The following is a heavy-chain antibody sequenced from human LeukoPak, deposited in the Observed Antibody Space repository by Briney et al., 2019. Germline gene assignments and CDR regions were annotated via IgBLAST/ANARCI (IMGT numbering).Heavy chain of an antibody. CDR1: GGSISSGGYY. CDR2: IYYSGST. J-gene: IGHJ2*01. D-gene: IGHD3-10*01. CDR3: ARDRDSGSYYNGYWYFDL. Sequence: SQTLSLTCTVSGGSISSGGYYWSWIRQHPGKGLEWIGYIYYSGSTYYNPSLKSRVTISVDTSKNQFSLKLSSVTAADTAVYYCARDRDSGSYYNGYWYFDLWGRGTLVTVSS. V-gene: IGHV4-31*03.